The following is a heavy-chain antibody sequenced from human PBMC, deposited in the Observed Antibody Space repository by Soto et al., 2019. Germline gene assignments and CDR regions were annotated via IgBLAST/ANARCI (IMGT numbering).Heavy chain of an antibody. Sequence: EVQLVESGGGLVQPGGSLRLSCAASGFTFSSYSMNWVRQAPGKGLEWVSYISSSSSTIYYADSVKGRFTISRDNAKNSLYLQMNRLRAEDTAVYYCARDGGQWLNGFDPWGQGTLVTVSS. D-gene: IGHD6-19*01. J-gene: IGHJ5*02. CDR2: ISSSSSTI. V-gene: IGHV3-48*01. CDR3: ARDGGQWLNGFDP. CDR1: GFTFSSYS.